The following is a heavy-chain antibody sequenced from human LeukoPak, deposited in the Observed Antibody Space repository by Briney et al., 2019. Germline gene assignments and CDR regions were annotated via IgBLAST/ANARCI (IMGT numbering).Heavy chain of an antibody. CDR2: IKQDGSEK. J-gene: IGHJ4*02. Sequence: PGGPLSLPFEASGFTFRNYCLLWVRQAPGQGLEWVANIKQDGSEKHYVDSVKGRFTISRDNAKNSLYLQMNSLRAEDTAVYYCARDRQIAYWGQGTLVTVSS. CDR1: GFTFRNYC. CDR3: ARDRQIAY. V-gene: IGHV3-7*01.